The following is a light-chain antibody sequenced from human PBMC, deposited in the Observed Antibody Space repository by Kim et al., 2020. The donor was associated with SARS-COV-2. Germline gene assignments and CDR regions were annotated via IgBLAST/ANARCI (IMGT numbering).Light chain of an antibody. Sequence: EIVMTQSPATLSVSPGERATVSCRASQSVNSKLAWYQQKPGQALRLLIYGASTRATDIPARFSGSESRTEFTLTISSLQSEDFALYYCHQYNNWPPTFGQGTKVDIK. CDR2: GAS. J-gene: IGKJ1*01. CDR1: QSVNSK. CDR3: HQYNNWPPT. V-gene: IGKV3-15*01.